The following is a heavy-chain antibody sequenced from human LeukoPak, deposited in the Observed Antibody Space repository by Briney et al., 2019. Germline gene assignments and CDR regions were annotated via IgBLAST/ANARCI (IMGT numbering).Heavy chain of an antibody. V-gene: IGHV3-15*01. Sequence: GGSLRLSCAASGFTFSNAWMSWVRQAPGKGLEWVGRIKSKTDGGTTDYAAPVKGRFTISRDDSKNTLYLQMNSLKTEDTAVYYYSHVYCYDSSGYFSSDYWGQGTLVTVSS. D-gene: IGHD3-22*01. CDR2: IKSKTDGGTT. J-gene: IGHJ4*02. CDR3: SHVYCYDSSGYFSSDY. CDR1: GFTFSNAW.